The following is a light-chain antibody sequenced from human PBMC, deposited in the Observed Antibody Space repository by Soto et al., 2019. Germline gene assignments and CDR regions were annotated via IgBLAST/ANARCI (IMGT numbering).Light chain of an antibody. CDR2: GAS. CDR1: QGISTY. V-gene: IGKV1-27*01. J-gene: IGKJ4*01. Sequence: DIQMTQSPSSLSASVGDRVTLTCRASQGISTYLAWFQQKPVTTPKLLIYGASTLQSGVPSRFSGDGSGTDFTLTISSLQPEDVATYYCHTYNSALGITFGGGTKVEIE. CDR3: HTYNSALGIT.